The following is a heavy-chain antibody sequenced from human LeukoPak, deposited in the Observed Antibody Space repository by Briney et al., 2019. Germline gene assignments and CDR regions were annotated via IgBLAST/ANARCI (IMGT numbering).Heavy chain of an antibody. CDR2: IYHSGST. D-gene: IGHD3-3*01. CDR1: GYSIGSGYY. J-gene: IGHJ5*02. Sequence: SETLSLTCAVSGYSIGSGYYWGWIRQPPGKGLEWIGSIYHSGSTYYNPSLKSRVTISVDTSKNQFSLKLSSVTAADTAVYYCARVILRITIFGVVIKKPNWFDPWGQGTLVTVSS. V-gene: IGHV4-38-2*01. CDR3: ARVILRITIFGVVIKKPNWFDP.